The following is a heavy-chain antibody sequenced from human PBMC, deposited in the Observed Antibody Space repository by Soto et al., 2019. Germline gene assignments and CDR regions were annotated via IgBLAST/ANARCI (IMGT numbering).Heavy chain of an antibody. D-gene: IGHD3-16*01. V-gene: IGHV4-59*01. Sequence: SETLSLTCTVSGVSSTSFYWSWIRQSPRKGLEWIGYIFDNGDVKYNPSLMSRLTMSIDMSKNEFSLRLKSVTAADTAMYYCARGWGSKWYYFDSWGEGTLVTVSS. J-gene: IGHJ4*02. CDR3: ARGWGSKWYYFDS. CDR2: IFDNGDV. CDR1: GVSSTSFY.